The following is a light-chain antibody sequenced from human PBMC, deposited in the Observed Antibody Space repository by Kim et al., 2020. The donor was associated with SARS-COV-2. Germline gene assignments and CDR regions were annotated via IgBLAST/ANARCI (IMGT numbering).Light chain of an antibody. J-gene: IGLJ1*01. CDR2: QDS. V-gene: IGLV3-1*01. Sequence: SYELTQPPSVSVSPGQTASITCSGDKLGDQYACWYQQKPGQSPVLVIYQDSKRPSGIPERFSGSNSGNTATLTISGTQAMDEADYYCQAWDSSLYV. CDR1: KLGDQY. CDR3: QAWDSSLYV.